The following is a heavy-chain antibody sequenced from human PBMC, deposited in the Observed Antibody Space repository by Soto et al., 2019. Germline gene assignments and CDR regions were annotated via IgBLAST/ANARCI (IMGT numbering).Heavy chain of an antibody. D-gene: IGHD2-15*01. Sequence: ASVKVSCKASGYTFTSYAMHWVRRAPGQRLEWMGWINAGNGNTKYSQKFQGRVTITRDTSASTAYMELSSLRSEDTAVYYCARGYCSGGSCYSIDYWGQGTLVTVSS. CDR2: INAGNGNT. J-gene: IGHJ4*02. V-gene: IGHV1-3*01. CDR3: ARGYCSGGSCYSIDY. CDR1: GYTFTSYA.